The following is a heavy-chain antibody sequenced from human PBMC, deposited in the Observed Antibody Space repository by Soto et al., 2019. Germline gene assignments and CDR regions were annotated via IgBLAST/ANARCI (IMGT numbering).Heavy chain of an antibody. CDR1: GGSISSYY. CDR2: IYYSGST. Sequence: PSETLSLTCTVSGGSISSYYWSWIRQPPGKGLEWIGYIYYSGSTNYNPSLKSRVTISVDTSKKQYSLKLSSVTAADTAVYYWARLATSSVDAFDILGKGTTVTVSS. V-gene: IGHV4-59*08. J-gene: IGHJ3*02. CDR3: ARLATSSVDAFDI.